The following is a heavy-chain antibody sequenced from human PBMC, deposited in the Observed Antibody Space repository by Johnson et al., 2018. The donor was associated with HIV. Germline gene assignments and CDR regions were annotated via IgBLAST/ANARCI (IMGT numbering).Heavy chain of an antibody. J-gene: IGHJ3*02. CDR1: GFTFSSYA. CDR3: ATRQGLSMIGDAFDI. D-gene: IGHD3-22*01. V-gene: IGHV3-30-3*01. Sequence: QVQLVESGGGVVQPGRSLRLSCAASGFTFSSYAMHWVRQAPGKGLEWVAVISYDGSNKYYADSVKGRFTISRDNSKNTLYLQMNSLRAEDTAVYYCATRQGLSMIGDAFDIWGQGTMVTVSS. CDR2: ISYDGSNK.